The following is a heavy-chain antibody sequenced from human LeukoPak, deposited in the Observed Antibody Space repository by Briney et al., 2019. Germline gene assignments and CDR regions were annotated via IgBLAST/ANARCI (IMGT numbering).Heavy chain of an antibody. CDR3: ARERSDWFDP. V-gene: IGHV4-59*01. J-gene: IGHJ5*02. CDR1: GGSIGSYY. CDR2: IYYSGST. Sequence: PSETMSLACTVSGGSIGSYYWSWIRQPPGKGLEWIGYIYYSGSTNYNPFLKSRVTMSVDTSKNQFSLKLSSVAAADTAVYYCARERSDWFDPWGQGTLVTVSS.